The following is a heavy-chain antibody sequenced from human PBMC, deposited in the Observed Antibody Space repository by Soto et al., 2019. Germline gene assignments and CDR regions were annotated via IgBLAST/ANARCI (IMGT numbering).Heavy chain of an antibody. J-gene: IGHJ4*02. CDR3: APLGAAGTTNY. Sequence: SVKVSCKASGGTFSSYAISWVRQAPGQGLEWMGGIIPIFGTANYAQKFQGRVTITADESTSTAYMELSSLRSEDTAVYYCAPLGAAGTTNYWGQGTLVPVSS. D-gene: IGHD1-7*01. CDR2: IIPIFGTA. V-gene: IGHV1-69*13. CDR1: GGTFSSYA.